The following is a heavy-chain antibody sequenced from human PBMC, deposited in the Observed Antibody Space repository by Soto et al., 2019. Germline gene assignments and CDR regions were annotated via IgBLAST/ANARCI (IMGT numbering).Heavy chain of an antibody. J-gene: IGHJ3*02. D-gene: IGHD2-2*01. CDR1: GFTFSSYS. V-gene: IGHV3-48*02. CDR3: ATLLALVPAAMSTGDAFDI. CDR2: ISSSSSTI. Sequence: GGSLRLSCAASGFTFSSYSMNWVRQAPGKGLEWVSYISSSSSTIYYADSVKGRFTISRENAKNSLYLQMNSLRDEDTAVYYCATLLALVPAAMSTGDAFDIWGQGTMVTVSS.